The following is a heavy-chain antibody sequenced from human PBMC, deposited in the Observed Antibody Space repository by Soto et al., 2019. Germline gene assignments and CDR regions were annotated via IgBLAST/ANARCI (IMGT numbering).Heavy chain of an antibody. CDR2: ISAYNGNT. Sequence: SVKVSCKASGYTFTSYGISWVRQAPGQGLEWMGWISAYNGNTNYAQKLQGRVTMTTDTSTSTAYMELRSLRSDDTAVYYCARAVGRHYYDSSGYYYYFDYWGKGNLV. J-gene: IGHJ4*02. CDR3: ARAVGRHYYDSSGYYYYFDY. V-gene: IGHV1-18*01. CDR1: GYTFTSYG. D-gene: IGHD3-22*01.